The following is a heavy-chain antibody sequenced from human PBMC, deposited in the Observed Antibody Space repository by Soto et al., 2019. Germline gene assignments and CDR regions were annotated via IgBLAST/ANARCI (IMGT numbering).Heavy chain of an antibody. CDR2: INHSGST. D-gene: IGHD6-13*01. CDR1: GGTFNVYY. J-gene: IGHJ5*02. Sequence: SESLSLTCAVCGGTFNVYYGSGIRQQPGKGLEWIGEINHSGSTNYNPSLKSRVTISVDTSKNQFSLKLSSVTAADTAVYYCASPRVSPGIAAAGTSDWFDPWGQGTLVTVSS. V-gene: IGHV4-34*01. CDR3: ASPRVSPGIAAAGTSDWFDP.